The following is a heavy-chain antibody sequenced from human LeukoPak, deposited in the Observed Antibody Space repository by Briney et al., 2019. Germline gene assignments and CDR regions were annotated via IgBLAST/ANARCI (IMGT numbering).Heavy chain of an antibody. D-gene: IGHD1-26*01. Sequence: PSETLSLTCTVSGGSISSSSYYWGWIRQPPGKGLEWIGSIYYSGSTYYNPSLKSRVTISVDTSKNQFSLKLSSVTAADTAVYYCARFLVRPTHPRYSGSPVGWGQGTLVTVSS. CDR1: GGSISSSSYY. J-gene: IGHJ4*02. V-gene: IGHV4-39*01. CDR2: IYYSGST. CDR3: ARFLVRPTHPRYSGSPVG.